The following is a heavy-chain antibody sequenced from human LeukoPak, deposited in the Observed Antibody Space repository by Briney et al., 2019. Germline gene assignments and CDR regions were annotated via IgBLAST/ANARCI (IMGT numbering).Heavy chain of an antibody. J-gene: IGHJ3*02. D-gene: IGHD6-19*01. CDR1: GGTFSSYA. V-gene: IGHV1-69*04. CDR2: IIPILGIA. Sequence: ASVKVSCKASGGTFSSYAISWVRQAPGQGLEWMGRIIPILGIANYAQKFQGRVTITADKSTSTAYMELSSLRSEDTAVYYCALAVAGTESAFDIWGQGTMVTVSS. CDR3: ALAVAGTESAFDI.